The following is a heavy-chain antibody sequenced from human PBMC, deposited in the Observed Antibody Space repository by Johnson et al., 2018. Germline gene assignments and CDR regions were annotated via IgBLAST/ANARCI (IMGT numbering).Heavy chain of an antibody. CDR2: ISWNSGSI. CDR1: GFTFDDYA. V-gene: IGHV3-9*01. J-gene: IGHJ3*02. D-gene: IGHD1-1*01. CDR3: AKDIRAERDAFDI. Sequence: VQLVQSGGGLVQPDRSXRLSCAASGFTFDDYAMHWVRQAPGTGLEWVAGISWNSGSIGYADSVKGRFTISRDNAKNSLYLQMTRLRAEDTALYYCAKDIRAERDAFDIWGQGTMVTVSS.